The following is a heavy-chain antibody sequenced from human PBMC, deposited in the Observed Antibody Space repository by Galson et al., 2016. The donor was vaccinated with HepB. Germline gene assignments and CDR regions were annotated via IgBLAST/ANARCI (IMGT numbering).Heavy chain of an antibody. CDR1: GSSFTSYW. Sequence: QSGAAVKKPGESLKISCKGSGSSFTSYWIGWVRQMPGKGLEWMGIIYPGDSDTRYRQSFQGQVTISADKSISTAYLQWSSLKASDTAMYYCAIPSEPYYYGMDVWGQGTTVTVSS. CDR3: AIPSEPYYYGMDV. V-gene: IGHV5-51*03. J-gene: IGHJ6*02. CDR2: IYPGDSDT.